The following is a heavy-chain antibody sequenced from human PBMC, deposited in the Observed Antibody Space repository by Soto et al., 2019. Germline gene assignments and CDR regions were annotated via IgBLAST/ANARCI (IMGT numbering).Heavy chain of an antibody. D-gene: IGHD7-27*01. Sequence: LSLSCAASGFTFSTYSIAWVRQTSGRGLEWVSTISGSGGTTYYADSVKGRFTVSRANSRNTLYLQMNSLRAEDTAIYYCAKYAGLSPGVRFNFDHWGQGVLVTVSS. CDR2: ISGSGGTT. CDR3: AKYAGLSPGVRFNFDH. CDR1: GFTFSTYS. V-gene: IGHV3-23*01. J-gene: IGHJ4*02.